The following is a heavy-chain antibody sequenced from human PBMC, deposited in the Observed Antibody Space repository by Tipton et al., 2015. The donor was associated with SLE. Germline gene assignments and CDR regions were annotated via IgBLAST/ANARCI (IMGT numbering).Heavy chain of an antibody. CDR2: IYHSGRT. CDR3: ARDKTTGGGYFDY. V-gene: IGHV4-38-2*02. CDR1: GYFVGSGYY. D-gene: IGHD1-1*01. Sequence: TLSLTCSVSGYFVGSGYYWGWVRQPPGKGLEWIGSIYHSGRTDYYPSLMSRVTVSLDTANNRFSLKLSSVTAADTAVYYCARDKTTGGGYFDYWGQGTLVTVSS. J-gene: IGHJ4*02.